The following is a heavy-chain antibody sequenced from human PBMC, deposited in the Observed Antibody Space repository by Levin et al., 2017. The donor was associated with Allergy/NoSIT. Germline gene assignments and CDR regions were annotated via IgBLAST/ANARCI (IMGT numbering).Heavy chain of an antibody. CDR2: IWYDGSNK. Sequence: GGSLRLSCAASGFTFSSYGMHWVRQAPGKGLEWVAVIWYDGSNKYYADSVKGRFTISRDNSKNTLYLQMNSLRAEDTAVYYCARDLRRWYDSSGYYGRWGQGTLVTVSS. CDR1: GFTFSSYG. CDR3: ARDLRRWYDSSGYYGR. D-gene: IGHD3-22*01. J-gene: IGHJ4*02. V-gene: IGHV3-33*01.